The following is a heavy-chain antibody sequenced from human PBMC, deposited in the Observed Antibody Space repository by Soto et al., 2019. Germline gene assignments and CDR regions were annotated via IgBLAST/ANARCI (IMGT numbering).Heavy chain of an antibody. J-gene: IGHJ3*02. V-gene: IGHV3-7*01. D-gene: IGHD2-21*02. Sequence: EMQLVESGGGLVQPGGSLRLSCAASGFIFSNYWMSWVRQAPGKGLEWVANIKQDGSEKYFVDSVKGRFTISRDNAKDSLYLQMNNLRAEDTAVYYCARDRYCGVVCYDAFDIWSQGTMVTVSS. CDR1: GFIFSNYW. CDR3: ARDRYCGVVCYDAFDI. CDR2: IKQDGSEK.